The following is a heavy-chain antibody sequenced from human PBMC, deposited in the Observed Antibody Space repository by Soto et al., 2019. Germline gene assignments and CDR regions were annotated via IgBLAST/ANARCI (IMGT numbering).Heavy chain of an antibody. D-gene: IGHD3-22*01. CDR1: GFTFSTYW. CDR2: IKTDGTYA. J-gene: IGHJ4*02. V-gene: IGHV3-74*01. Sequence: EVQLVESGGDLVQPGGSLRLSCAASGFTFSTYWMHWVRQAPGKGLLWVSRIKTDGTYATYADSVKGRFTISRDNAKNTLYLQMNSLRVEDAAVYYWAAGGSGYYANWGQGTVVTVSS. CDR3: AAGGSGYYAN.